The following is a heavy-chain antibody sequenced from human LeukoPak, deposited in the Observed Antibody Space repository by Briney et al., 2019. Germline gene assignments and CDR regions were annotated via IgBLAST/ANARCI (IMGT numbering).Heavy chain of an antibody. CDR2: INHSGST. V-gene: IGHV4-39*01. CDR3: ARHRTIGHAYYYYGMDV. Sequence: SETLSLTCTVSGGSISSSSYYWGWIRQPPGKGLEWIGEINHSGSTNYNPSLKSRVTISVDTSKNQFSLKLSSVTAADTAVYYCARHRTIGHAYYYYGMDVWGQGTTVTVSS. D-gene: IGHD1-14*01. CDR1: GGSISSSSYY. J-gene: IGHJ6*02.